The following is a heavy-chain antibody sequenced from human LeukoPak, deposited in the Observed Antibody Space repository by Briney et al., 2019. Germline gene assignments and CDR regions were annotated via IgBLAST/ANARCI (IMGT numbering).Heavy chain of an antibody. J-gene: IGHJ4*02. CDR3: AATPGSSFFYFDY. D-gene: IGHD6-6*01. CDR2: ISWNNGSI. Sequence: PGRSLRLSCAASGFTFDDYAMHWVRQAPGKGLEWVSGISWNNGSIGYADSVKGRFTISRDNAKNSLYLQMNSLRAEDTALYYCAATPGSSFFYFDYWGQGTLVTVSS. V-gene: IGHV3-9*01. CDR1: GFTFDDYA.